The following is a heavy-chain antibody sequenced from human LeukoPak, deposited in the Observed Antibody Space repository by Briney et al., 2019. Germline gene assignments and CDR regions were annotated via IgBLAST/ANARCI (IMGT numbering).Heavy chain of an antibody. CDR2: IYYSGST. V-gene: IGHV4-39*07. D-gene: IGHD2-15*01. CDR3: ARDGRVGGYCSGGSCYSVGHNNWFDP. J-gene: IGHJ5*02. Sequence: SETLSLTCTVSGGSISSSSYYWGWIRQPPGKGLEWIGSIYYSGSTYYNPSLKSRVTISVDTSKNQFSLKLSSVTAADTAVYYCARDGRVGGYCSGGSCYSVGHNNWFDPWGQGTLVTVSS. CDR1: GGSISSSSYY.